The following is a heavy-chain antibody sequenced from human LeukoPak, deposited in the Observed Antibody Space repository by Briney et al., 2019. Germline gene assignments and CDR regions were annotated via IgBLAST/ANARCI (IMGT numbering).Heavy chain of an antibody. D-gene: IGHD1-7*01. Sequence: SETLSLTCAVYGGSFSGYYWSWIRQPPGKGLEWIGEINHSGSTSYNPSLKSRVTISVDTSKNQFSLKLSSVTAADTAVYYCARYNWNYLRVGWFDPWGQGTLVTVSS. J-gene: IGHJ5*02. CDR3: ARYNWNYLRVGWFDP. CDR2: INHSGST. V-gene: IGHV4-34*09. CDR1: GGSFSGYY.